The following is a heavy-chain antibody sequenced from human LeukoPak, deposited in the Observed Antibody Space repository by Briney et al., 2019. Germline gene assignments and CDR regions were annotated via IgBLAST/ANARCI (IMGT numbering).Heavy chain of an antibody. CDR2: ISSSSSYI. CDR1: GFTFSSYE. V-gene: IGHV3-21*01. J-gene: IGHJ4*02. Sequence: SGGSLRLSCAASGFTFSSYEMNWVRQAPGKGLEWVSSISSSSSYIYYADSVKGRFTISRDNAKNSLYLQMNSLRAEDTAVYYCARDRIGMNSGSYYWGQGTLVTVSS. CDR3: ARDRIGMNSGSYY. D-gene: IGHD1-26*01.